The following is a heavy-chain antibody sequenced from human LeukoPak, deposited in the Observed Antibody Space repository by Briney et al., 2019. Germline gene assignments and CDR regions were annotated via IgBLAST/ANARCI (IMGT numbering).Heavy chain of an antibody. CDR1: GYSISSSYY. V-gene: IGHV4-38-2*02. D-gene: IGHD6-6*01. CDR2: VYHTGRT. Sequence: PSETLSLTCTVSGYSISSSYYWGWIRQPPGKGLDWIGNVYHTGRTYYNPSLKSRVTISVDTSKNQFSLKLDSVTAADSAVYYCARDMDSSSFVESWGQGTLVTVSS. CDR3: ARDMDSSSFVES. J-gene: IGHJ4*02.